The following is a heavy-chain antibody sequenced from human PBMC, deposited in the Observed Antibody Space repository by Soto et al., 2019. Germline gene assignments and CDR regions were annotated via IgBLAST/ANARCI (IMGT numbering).Heavy chain of an antibody. Sequence: SETLSLTCTVSGGSISSSSYYWGWIRQPPGKGLEWIGSIYYSGSTYYNPSLKSRVTISVDTSKNQFSLKLSSVTAADTAVYYCARHGTTLRQRLVLDWFDPRGQGTLVTVSS. CDR3: ARHGTTLRQRLVLDWFDP. CDR2: IYYSGST. V-gene: IGHV4-39*01. D-gene: IGHD6-13*01. J-gene: IGHJ5*02. CDR1: GGSISSSSYY.